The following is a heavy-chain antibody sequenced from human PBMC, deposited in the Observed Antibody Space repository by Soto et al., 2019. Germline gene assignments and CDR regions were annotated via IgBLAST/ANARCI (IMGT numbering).Heavy chain of an antibody. CDR2: IYYSGST. CDR1: GGSISSGGYY. CDR3: AVGSWAGYFDY. J-gene: IGHJ4*02. D-gene: IGHD2-15*01. V-gene: IGHV4-31*03. Sequence: PSETLSLTCTVSGGSISSGGYYWSWIRQHPGKGLEWIGYIYYSGSTYYNPSLKSRVTISVDTSKNQFSLKLSSVTAADTAVYYCAVGSWAGYFDYWGQGTLVTVSS.